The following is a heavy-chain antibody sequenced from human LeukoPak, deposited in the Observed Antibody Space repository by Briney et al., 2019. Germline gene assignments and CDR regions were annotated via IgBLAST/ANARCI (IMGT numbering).Heavy chain of an antibody. D-gene: IGHD1-26*01. CDR1: GGSISNYY. V-gene: IGHV4-59*04. CDR2: IYYSGST. CDR3: ARHIVGGTTFYFDY. J-gene: IGHJ4*02. Sequence: SETLSLTCTVSGGSISNYYWSWIRQPPGKGLEWIGTIYYSGSTYYNPSLKSRVTISVDSSKNQFSLRLSSVTAADTAVFYCARHIVGGTTFYFDYWGQGTLVTVSS.